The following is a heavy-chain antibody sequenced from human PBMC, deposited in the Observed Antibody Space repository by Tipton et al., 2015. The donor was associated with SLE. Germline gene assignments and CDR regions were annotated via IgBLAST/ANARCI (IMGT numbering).Heavy chain of an antibody. D-gene: IGHD1-26*01. J-gene: IGHJ6*04. Sequence: SLRLSCAASGFTFSNAWMSWVRQAPGKGLEWVGRIKSKTDGGTTDYAAPVKGRFTISRDDSKNTLYLQMNSLRAEDTAVYYCARESHGGRPGRMDVWGKGTTVTVSS. V-gene: IGHV3-15*01. CDR2: IKSKTDGGTT. CDR1: GFTFSNAW. CDR3: ARESHGGRPGRMDV.